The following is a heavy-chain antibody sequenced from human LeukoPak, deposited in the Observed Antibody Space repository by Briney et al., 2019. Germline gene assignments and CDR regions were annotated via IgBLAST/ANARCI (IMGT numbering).Heavy chain of an antibody. J-gene: IGHJ4*02. D-gene: IGHD1-26*01. Sequence: PGGSLRLSCAASGFTFSSYEMNWVRQAPGEGLEWISYNSSSNTMYYADSVKGRFTISRDNAKNSLYLQMNSLRVEDTAVYYCARDWSYYFDYWGQGTLVTVSS. CDR2: NSSSNTM. V-gene: IGHV3-48*03. CDR1: GFTFSSYE. CDR3: ARDWSYYFDY.